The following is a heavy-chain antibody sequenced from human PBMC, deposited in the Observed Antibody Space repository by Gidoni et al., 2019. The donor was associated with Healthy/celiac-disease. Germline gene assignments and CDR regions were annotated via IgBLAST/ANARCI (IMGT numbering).Heavy chain of an antibody. CDR2: ISGSGGST. CDR3: AKELPRGVPSGMDV. CDR1: GFTFSSYA. V-gene: IGHV3-23*01. Sequence: EVQLLESGGGLVQPGGSLRLSCAASGFTFSSYAMSWGRPAPGKGLGVVSAISGSGGSTYDADSVKGRFTISRDNSKNTLYLQMNSLRAEDTAVYYCAKELPRGVPSGMDVWGQGTTVTVSS. D-gene: IGHD2-8*01. J-gene: IGHJ6*02.